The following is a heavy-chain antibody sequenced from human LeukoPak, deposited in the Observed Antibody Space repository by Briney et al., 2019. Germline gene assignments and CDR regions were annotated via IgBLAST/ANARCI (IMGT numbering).Heavy chain of an antibody. CDR2: VFYTGST. CDR1: GHSITYYF. V-gene: IGHV4-59*03. J-gene: IGHJ1*01. CDR3: ATGRVYYGSEY. D-gene: IGHD3-10*01. Sequence: SETLSLTCTFPGHSITYYFWSWVRQPPGEGLEWIGYVFYTGSTNYNPSLMGRVTISLDTSKNQFSLRLTSVTAADTAVYYCATGRVYYGSEYWGQGAPVTVSS.